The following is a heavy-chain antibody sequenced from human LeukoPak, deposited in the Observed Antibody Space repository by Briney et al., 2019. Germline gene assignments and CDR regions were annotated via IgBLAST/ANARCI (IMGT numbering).Heavy chain of an antibody. CDR3: ARATGWFGEPMEPHNY. CDR2: INPNSGGT. V-gene: IGHV1-2*02. D-gene: IGHD3-10*01. CDR1: GYTFTGYY. Sequence: VASVKVSCKASGYTFTGYYMHWVRQAPGQGLEWMGWINPNSGGTNYAQKFQGRVTMTRDTSISTAYMELSRLRSDDTAVYYCARATGWFGEPMEPHNYWGQGTLVTVSS. J-gene: IGHJ4*02.